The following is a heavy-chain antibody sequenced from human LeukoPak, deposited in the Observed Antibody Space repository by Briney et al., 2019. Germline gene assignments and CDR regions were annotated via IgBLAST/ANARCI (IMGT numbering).Heavy chain of an antibody. V-gene: IGHV3-30*02. CDR1: GYTFSRYG. CDR3: AKIGAVAGHFDY. CDR2: IRYDGSDK. D-gene: IGHD6-19*01. Sequence: HPGRSLRLSCAASGYTFSRYGMHWVRQAPGKGLEGVAFIRYDGSDKAYADSVKGRFTISRDNSKNTLYLQMNSLRAEDTAMYYCAKIGAVAGHFDYWGQGTLVTVSS. J-gene: IGHJ4*02.